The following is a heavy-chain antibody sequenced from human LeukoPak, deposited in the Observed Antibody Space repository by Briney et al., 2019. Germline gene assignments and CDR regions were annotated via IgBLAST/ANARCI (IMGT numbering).Heavy chain of an antibody. CDR2: ISYDGSNK. V-gene: IGHV3-30*18. D-gene: IGHD1-1*01. Sequence: GGSLRLSCAASGFTFSSYGMHWVRQAPGKGLEWVAVISYDGSNKYYADSVKGRFTISRDNSKNTLYLQMNSLRAEDTAVYYCAKDARLANEYNYYGMDVWGQGTTVTVSS. CDR3: AKDARLANEYNYYGMDV. CDR1: GFTFSSYG. J-gene: IGHJ6*02.